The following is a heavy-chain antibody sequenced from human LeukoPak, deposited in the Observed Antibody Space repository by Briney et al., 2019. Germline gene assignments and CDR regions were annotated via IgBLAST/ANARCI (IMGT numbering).Heavy chain of an antibody. CDR2: IYYSGST. V-gene: IGHV4-30-4*08. CDR1: GGSISSGDYD. Sequence: PSETLSLTCTVSGGSISSGDYDWGWIREPPGKGREWIGYIYYSGSTYYNPSLKSRVTISVDTSKNQFSLKLSSVTAADTAVYYCARVGSVYCSSTSCFDYWGQGTLVTVSS. J-gene: IGHJ4*02. CDR3: ARVGSVYCSSTSCFDY. D-gene: IGHD2-2*01.